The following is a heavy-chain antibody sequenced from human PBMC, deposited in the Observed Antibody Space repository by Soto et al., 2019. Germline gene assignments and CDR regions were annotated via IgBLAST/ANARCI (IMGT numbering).Heavy chain of an antibody. Sequence: GASVKVSCKASGYTFTSYGISWVRQAPGQGLEWMGWISAYNGNTNYAQKLQGRVTMTTDTSTSTAYMELRSLRSDDTAVYYCARDSPSVGAHHYYYYGMDVWGQGTTVTVSS. CDR1: GYTFTSYG. CDR3: ARDSPSVGAHHYYYYGMDV. V-gene: IGHV1-18*01. D-gene: IGHD1-26*01. CDR2: ISAYNGNT. J-gene: IGHJ6*02.